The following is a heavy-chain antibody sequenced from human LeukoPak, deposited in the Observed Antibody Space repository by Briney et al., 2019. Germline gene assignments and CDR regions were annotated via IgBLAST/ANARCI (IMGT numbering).Heavy chain of an antibody. D-gene: IGHD1-26*01. CDR2: IYYSGST. Sequence: PSETLSLTCTVSGGSVSSGSYYWSWIRQPPGKGLEWIGGIYYSGSTYYNPSLKSRVTISVDTSKNQFSLKLSSVTAADTAVYYCARLGARDSYRFDYWGQGTLVTVSS. CDR3: ARLGARDSYRFDY. V-gene: IGHV4-39*01. CDR1: GGSVSSGSYY. J-gene: IGHJ4*02.